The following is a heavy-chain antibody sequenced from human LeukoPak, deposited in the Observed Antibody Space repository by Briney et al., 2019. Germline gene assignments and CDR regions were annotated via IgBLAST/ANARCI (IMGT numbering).Heavy chain of an antibody. CDR1: GFTFSSYA. V-gene: IGHV3-23*01. CDR2: ISGSGGST. CDR3: AREGTCGSGCFDY. Sequence: GGSLRLSCAASGFTFSSYAMSWVRQAPGKGLEWVSAISGSGGSTYYADSVRGRFTISRDNAKNSLYLQMNSLRAEDTAVYYCAREGTCGSGCFDYWGQGTLVTVSS. D-gene: IGHD3-22*01. J-gene: IGHJ4*02.